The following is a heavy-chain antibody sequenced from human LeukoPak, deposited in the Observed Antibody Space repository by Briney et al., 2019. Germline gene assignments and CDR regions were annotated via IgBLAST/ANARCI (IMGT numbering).Heavy chain of an antibody. CDR3: ARVVGGATGNNWFDP. CDR2: IIPIFGTA. J-gene: IGHJ5*02. V-gene: IGHV1-69*05. D-gene: IGHD1-14*01. CDR1: GGTFSSYA. Sequence: SVKVSCKASGGTFSSYAISWVRQAPGQGLEWMGRIIPIFGTANYAQKFQGRVTITTDGSTSTAYMELSSLRSEDTAVYYCARVVGGATGNNWFDPWGQGTLVTVSS.